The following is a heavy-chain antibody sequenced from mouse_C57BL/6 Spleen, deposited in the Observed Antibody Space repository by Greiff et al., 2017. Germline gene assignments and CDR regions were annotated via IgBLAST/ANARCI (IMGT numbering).Heavy chain of an antibody. CDR3: AKNNYYGSSYLTYAMDY. Sequence: QVQLQQSGPGLVQPSQSLSITCTVSGFSLTSYGVHWVRQPPGKGLEWLGVIWSGGSTDYNAAFISRLSISKDNSKSQVFFKMNSLQADDTAIYYCAKNNYYGSSYLTYAMDYWGQGTSVTVSS. J-gene: IGHJ4*01. CDR1: GFSLTSYG. V-gene: IGHV2-4*01. D-gene: IGHD1-1*01. CDR2: IWSGGST.